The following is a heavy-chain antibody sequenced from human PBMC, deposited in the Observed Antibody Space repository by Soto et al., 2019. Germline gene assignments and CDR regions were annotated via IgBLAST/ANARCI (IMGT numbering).Heavy chain of an antibody. V-gene: IGHV4-39*01. Sequence: PSETLSLTCTVSGGPISSNSYYWGWIRQPPGKGLEWIGSIYYSGNTYYNPSLKSRVTISVDTSKNQFSLKLSSVTAADTAVYYCARSVDPWGQGTLVTVSS. CDR2: IYYSGNT. CDR3: ARSVDP. CDR1: GGPISSNSYY. J-gene: IGHJ5*02.